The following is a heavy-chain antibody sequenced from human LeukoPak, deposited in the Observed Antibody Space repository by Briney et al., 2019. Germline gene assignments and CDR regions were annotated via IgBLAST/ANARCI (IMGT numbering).Heavy chain of an antibody. J-gene: IGHJ5*02. CDR1: GGSISSYY. CDR2: IYTSGST. D-gene: IGHD6-13*01. Sequence: SETLSLTCTVSGGSISSYYWSWIRQPAGKGLEWIGRIYTSGSTNYNPSLKSRVTMSVDTSKNQFSLKLSSVTAADTAVYYCATSSGTAAGRHGGFDPWGQGTLVTVSS. CDR3: ATSSGTAAGRHGGFDP. V-gene: IGHV4-4*07.